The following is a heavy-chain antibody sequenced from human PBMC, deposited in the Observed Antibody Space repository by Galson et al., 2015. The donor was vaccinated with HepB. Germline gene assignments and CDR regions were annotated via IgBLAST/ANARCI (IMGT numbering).Heavy chain of an antibody. V-gene: IGHV3-30-3*01. J-gene: IGHJ4*02. CDR1: GFTFSSYA. Sequence: SLRLSCAASGFTFSSYAMHWVRQAPGKGLEWVALISYDGNNEYYVDFVKGRFTISRDNSKNTLYLQMNSLRTEDTAVYYCARNYGSGSYLDYWGQGTLVTVSS. D-gene: IGHD3-10*01. CDR3: ARNYGSGSYLDY. CDR2: ISYDGNNE.